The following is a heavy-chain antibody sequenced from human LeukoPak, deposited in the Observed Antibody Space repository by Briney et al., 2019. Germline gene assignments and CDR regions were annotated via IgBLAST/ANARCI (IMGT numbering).Heavy chain of an antibody. D-gene: IGHD1-14*01. CDR1: GGSISGGGFY. J-gene: IGHJ6*02. CDR3: ARVSLTDYYPYYYGMDV. V-gene: IGHV4-61*08. Sequence: SETLSLTCTVSGGSISGGGFYWSWIRQHPGKGLEWIGYIYHSGSTNYNPSLKSRVTISVDTSKNQFSLKLSSVTAADTAVYYCARVSLTDYYPYYYGMDVWGQGTTVTVSS. CDR2: IYHSGST.